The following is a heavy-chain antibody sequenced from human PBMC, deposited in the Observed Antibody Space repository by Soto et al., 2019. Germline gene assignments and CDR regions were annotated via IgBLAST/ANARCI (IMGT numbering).Heavy chain of an antibody. CDR3: ARENNVLPGGYFDY. D-gene: IGHD3-10*01. Sequence: SDTLSLTCAVSGYSISSSNWWGWIRQPPGKGLEWIGYIYYSGSTYYSPSLKSRVTISVDRSKNQFSLKLSSVTAADTAVYYCARENNVLPGGYFDYWGQGTLVTVSS. CDR1: GYSISSSNW. V-gene: IGHV4-28*03. CDR2: IYYSGST. J-gene: IGHJ4*02.